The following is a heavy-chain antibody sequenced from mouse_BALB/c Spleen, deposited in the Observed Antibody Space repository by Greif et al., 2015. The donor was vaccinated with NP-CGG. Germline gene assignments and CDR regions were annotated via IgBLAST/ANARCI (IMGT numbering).Heavy chain of an antibody. V-gene: IGHV5-6-5*01. J-gene: IGHJ3*01. CDR1: GFTFSSYA. D-gene: IGHD2-14*01. CDR3: ARGLRYDDGAWFAY. CDR2: ISSGGST. Sequence: EVQGVESGGGLVKPGGSLKLSCAASGFTFSSYAMSWVRQTPEKRLEWVASISSGGSTYYPDSVKGRFTISRDNARNILYLQMSSLRSEDTAMYYCARGLRYDDGAWFAYWGQGTLVTVSA.